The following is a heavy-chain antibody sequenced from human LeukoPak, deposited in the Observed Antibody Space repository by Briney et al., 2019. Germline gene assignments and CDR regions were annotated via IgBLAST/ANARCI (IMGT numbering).Heavy chain of an antibody. CDR2: ISISSSYI. V-gene: IGHV3-21*01. CDR3: AGDVDSSTSSLN. D-gene: IGHD2-2*01. Sequence: GGSLRLSRAASGFTFSSYSMNWVRQAPGKGLEWVSSISISSSYIYYADSVKGRFTSSRDNAKNSLYLQMNSLRAEDTAVYYCAGDVDSSTSSLNWGQGTLVTVSS. CDR1: GFTFSSYS. J-gene: IGHJ4*02.